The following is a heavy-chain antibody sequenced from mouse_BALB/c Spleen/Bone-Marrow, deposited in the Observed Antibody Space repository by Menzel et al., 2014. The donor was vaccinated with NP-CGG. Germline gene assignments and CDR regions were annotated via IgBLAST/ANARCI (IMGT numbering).Heavy chain of an antibody. CDR3: ARDRNYDINWYFDV. D-gene: IGHD1-1*01. Sequence: EVQGVESGAGLVQPGGSLRLSCATSGFTFTDYYMSWVRQPPGKALEWLGFIRNKANGYTTEYSASVKGRFTISRDNSQSILYLQMNILRTEDSATYYCARDRNYDINWYFDVWGAGTTVTVSS. CDR1: GFTFTDYY. J-gene: IGHJ1*01. CDR2: IRNKANGYTT. V-gene: IGHV7-3*02.